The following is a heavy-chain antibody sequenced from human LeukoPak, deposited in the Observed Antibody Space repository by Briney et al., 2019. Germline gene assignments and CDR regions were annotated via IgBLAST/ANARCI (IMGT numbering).Heavy chain of an antibody. J-gene: IGHJ6*03. D-gene: IGHD3-16*01. Sequence: GASVKVSCKASGYTFTGYYMHWVRQAPGQGLEWMGWINTNTGNPTYAQGFTGRFVFSLDTSVSTAYLQISSLKAEDTAVYYCARDSTVYRYYDYDMDVWGKGTTVTVSS. CDR2: INTNTGNP. CDR3: ARDSTVYRYYDYDMDV. CDR1: GYTFTGYY. V-gene: IGHV7-4-1*02.